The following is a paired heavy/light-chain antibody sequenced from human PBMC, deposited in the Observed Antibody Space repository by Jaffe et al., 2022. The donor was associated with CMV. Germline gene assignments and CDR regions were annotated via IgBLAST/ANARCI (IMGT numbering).Light chain of an antibody. CDR3: QQYGSSPPVT. J-gene: IGKJ1*01. Sequence: EIVLTQSPGTLSLSPGERATLSCRASQSVSSSYLAWYQQKPGQAPRLLIYGASSRATGIPDRFSGSGSGTDFTLTISRLEPEDFAVYYCQQYGSSPPVTFGQGTKVEIK. CDR2: GAS. CDR1: QSVSSSY. V-gene: IGKV3-20*01.
Heavy chain of an antibody. D-gene: IGHD5-12*01. V-gene: IGHV3-20*01. J-gene: IGHJ3*02. Sequence: EVQLVESGGGVVRPGGSLRLSCAASGFTFDDYGMSWVRQAPGKGLEWVSGINWNGGSTGYADSVKGRFTISRDNAKNSLYLQMNSLRAEDTALYHCARDQYPGLGMATIPDAFDIWGQGTMVTVSS. CDR3: ARDQYPGLGMATIPDAFDI. CDR1: GFTFDDYG. CDR2: INWNGGST.